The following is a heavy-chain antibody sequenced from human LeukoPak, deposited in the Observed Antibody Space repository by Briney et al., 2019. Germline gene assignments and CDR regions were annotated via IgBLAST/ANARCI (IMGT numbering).Heavy chain of an antibody. CDR1: GFTFSSYW. D-gene: IGHD3-22*01. CDR3: ATLQYYYDSSGYYVAANWFDP. J-gene: IGHJ5*02. CDR2: INSDGYST. V-gene: IGHV3-74*01. Sequence: GGSLRLSCAASGFTFSSYWMHWVRQAPGKGLVWVSRINSDGYSTSYADSVKGRFTISRDNAKNTLYLQMNSLRVEDTAVYYCATLQYYYDSSGYYVAANWFDPWGQGTLVTVSS.